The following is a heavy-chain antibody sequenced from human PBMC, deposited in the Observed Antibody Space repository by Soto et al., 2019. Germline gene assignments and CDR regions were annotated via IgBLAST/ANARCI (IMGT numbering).Heavy chain of an antibody. V-gene: IGHV1-46*01. CDR3: ARGAVVVPNGLIAGMDV. Sequence: ASVKVSCKPSGYSFSNFYVHWVRQAPGQGLEWMGIIDPSSGTTSYTQKFQERVTMTRDTSMSTVYMELSRLRSEDTAVYYCARGAVVVPNGLIAGMDVWGLGATVTVSS. CDR1: GYSFSNFY. D-gene: IGHD2-15*01. CDR2: IDPSSGTT. J-gene: IGHJ6*02.